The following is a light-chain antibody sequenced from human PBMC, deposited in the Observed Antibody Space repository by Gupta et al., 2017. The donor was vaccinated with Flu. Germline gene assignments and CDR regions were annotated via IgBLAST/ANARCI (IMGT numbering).Light chain of an antibody. CDR2: GAS. V-gene: IGKV3-20*01. CDR1: QSVYSNY. J-gene: IGKJ4*01. CDR3: QQYGTSPLT. Sequence: ERATLSCRASQSVYSNYLAWYQQKPGQAPRLVIYGASNRATGIPDRFSGSGSGTDFTLTISRLEPEDFAVFYCQQYGTSPLTFGGGTKVEI.